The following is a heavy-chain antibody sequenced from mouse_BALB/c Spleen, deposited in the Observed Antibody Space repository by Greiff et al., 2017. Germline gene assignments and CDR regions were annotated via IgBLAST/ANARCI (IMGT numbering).Heavy chain of an antibody. V-gene: IGHV5-17*02. J-gene: IGHJ4*01. CDR1: GFTFSSFG. Sequence: EVQVVESGGGLVQPGGSRKLSCAASGFTFSSFGMHWVRQAPEKGLEWVAYISSGSSTIYYADTVKGRFTISRDNPKNTLFLQMTSLRSEDTAMYYCARSQTGANYAMDYWGQGTSVTVSS. D-gene: IGHD4-1*01. CDR3: ARSQTGANYAMDY. CDR2: ISSGSSTI.